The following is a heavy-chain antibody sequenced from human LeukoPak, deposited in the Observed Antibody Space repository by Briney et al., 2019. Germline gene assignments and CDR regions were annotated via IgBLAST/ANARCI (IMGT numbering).Heavy chain of an antibody. Sequence: PGGSLRLSCAASGFTFDDYGMSWVRQAPGKGLEWVSGINWNGGSTGYADSVEGRFTISRDNAKNSLYLQMNSLRAEDTALYYCARSGYDSSPGGIWGQGTMVTVSS. CDR3: ARSGYDSSPGGI. V-gene: IGHV3-20*04. CDR1: GFTFDDYG. CDR2: INWNGGST. J-gene: IGHJ3*02. D-gene: IGHD3-22*01.